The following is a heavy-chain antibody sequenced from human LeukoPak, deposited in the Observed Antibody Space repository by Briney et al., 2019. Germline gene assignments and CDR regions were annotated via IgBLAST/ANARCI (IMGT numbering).Heavy chain of an antibody. V-gene: IGHV1-69*04. J-gene: IGHJ3*02. CDR1: GGTFSSYA. CDR2: IIPILGIA. CDR3: ARGGSRYDAFDI. Sequence: SVKVSCKASGGTFSSYAISWVRQAPGQGLEWMGRIIPILGIANYAQKFQGRVTITADKSTSTAYMELSSLRSEDTAVYYCARGGSRYDAFDIWGQGTMVTVSS. D-gene: IGHD3-16*01.